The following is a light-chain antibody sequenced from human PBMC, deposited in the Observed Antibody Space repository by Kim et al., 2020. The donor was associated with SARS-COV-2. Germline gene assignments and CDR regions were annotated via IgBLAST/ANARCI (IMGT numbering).Light chain of an antibody. J-gene: IGLJ3*02. Sequence: QTTTFTCTVISNNVGNRGAVWLQQHAGCPPKLRAYRNNNRPAGISERFSACRSGNKASQTITGLQPEDETYYYFSAWDSSLRAWVFGGGTQLAVL. CDR2: RNN. V-gene: IGLV10-54*04. CDR1: SNNVGNRG. CDR3: SAWDSSLRAWV.